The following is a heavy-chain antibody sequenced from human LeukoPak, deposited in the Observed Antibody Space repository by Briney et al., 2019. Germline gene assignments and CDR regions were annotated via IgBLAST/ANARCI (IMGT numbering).Heavy chain of an antibody. CDR2: IKEDGSDK. D-gene: IGHD5-18*01. CDR1: GFTFGSYN. CDR3: ARDAGYGYDRFDY. V-gene: IGHV3-7*01. J-gene: IGHJ4*02. Sequence: GGSLRLSCVASGFTFGSYNMNWVRQAPGKGLEWVANIKEDGSDKNYVDSVKGRFTISRDNAKNSLYLQMNSLRAEDTAVYYCARDAGYGYDRFDYWGQGTQVTVSS.